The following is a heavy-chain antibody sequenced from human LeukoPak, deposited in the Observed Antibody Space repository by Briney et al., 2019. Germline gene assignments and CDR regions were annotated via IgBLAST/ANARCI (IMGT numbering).Heavy chain of an antibody. CDR3: ARHIPVLLWFGELPPGAAQSEYYFDY. CDR2: INHSGST. D-gene: IGHD3-10*01. Sequence: PSETLSLTCAVYGGSFSGYYWSWIRQPPGKGLEWIGEINHSGSTNYNPSLKSRVAISVDTSKNQFSLKLSSVTAADTAVYYCARHIPVLLWFGELPPGAAQSEYYFDYWGQGTLVTVSS. V-gene: IGHV4-34*01. CDR1: GGSFSGYY. J-gene: IGHJ4*02.